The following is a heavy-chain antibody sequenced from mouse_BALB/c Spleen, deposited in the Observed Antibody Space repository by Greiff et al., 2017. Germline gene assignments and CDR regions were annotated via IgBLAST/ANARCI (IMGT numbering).Heavy chain of an antibody. V-gene: IGHV14-3*02. CDR1: GFNIKDTY. CDR3: ARGISYYYGSSLDYAMDY. CDR2: IDPANGNT. J-gene: IGHJ4*01. D-gene: IGHD1-1*01. Sequence: VQLQQSGAELVKPGASVKLSCTASGFNIKDTYMHWVKQRPAQGLEWIGRIDPANGNTKYDPKFQGKATITADTSSNTAYLQLSSLTSEDTAVYYCARGISYYYGSSLDYAMDYWGQGTSVTVSS.